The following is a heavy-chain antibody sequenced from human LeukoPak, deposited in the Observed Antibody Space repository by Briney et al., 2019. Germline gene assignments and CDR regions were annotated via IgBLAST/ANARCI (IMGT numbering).Heavy chain of an antibody. CDR1: GFSLSTYA. V-gene: IGHV3-23*01. CDR3: AKDRADNGDRLRFDP. D-gene: IGHD4-17*01. CDR2: ISGAGGRT. J-gene: IGHJ5*02. Sequence: PGGSLRLSCAASGFSLSTYAMSWVRQAPGKGPEWVSAISGAGGRTYYADSVKGRFTISRDNSKNTLYLQMGSLRAEDTAVYYCAKDRADNGDRLRFDPWGQGTLVTVSS.